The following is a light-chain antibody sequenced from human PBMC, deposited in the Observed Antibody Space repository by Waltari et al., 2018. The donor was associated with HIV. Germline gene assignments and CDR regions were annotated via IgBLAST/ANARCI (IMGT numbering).Light chain of an antibody. CDR1: QSVLYGSDNKNY. V-gene: IGKV4-1*01. CDR2: WAS. Sequence: DIMMTQSPDSLTVSLGERATIKCRSSQSVLYGSDNKNYLAWYQQKPGQSPKVLFYWASSRESGVPDRFSASGSETDFTLTINSLQAEDVAVYFCHQYFTASWTFGRGTTVQI. J-gene: IGKJ4*01. CDR3: HQYFTASWT.